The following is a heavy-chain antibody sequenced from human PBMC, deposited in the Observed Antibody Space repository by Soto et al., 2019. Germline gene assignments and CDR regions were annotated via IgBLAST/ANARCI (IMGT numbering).Heavy chain of an antibody. CDR3: ARGTGDDYGDHRAYNWFDP. CDR2: MIPILGIA. CDR1: GGTFSSYT. Sequence: QVQLVQSGAEVKKPGSSVKVSCKASGGTFSSYTISWVRQAPGQGLEWMGRMIPILGIANYAQKFQGRVTMTADKATSTAYMELSSLRSEDTAVYYCARGTGDDYGDHRAYNWFDPWGQGTLVTVSS. D-gene: IGHD4-17*01. V-gene: IGHV1-69*02. J-gene: IGHJ5*02.